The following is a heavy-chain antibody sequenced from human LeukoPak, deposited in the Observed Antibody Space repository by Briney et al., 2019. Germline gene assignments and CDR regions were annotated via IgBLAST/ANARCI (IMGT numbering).Heavy chain of an antibody. CDR1: GGSFTGHH. CDR3: AREGNRLSFEY. V-gene: IGHV4-4*07. Sequence: SETLSLTCAVYGGSFTGHHWNWIRQPAGKGLEWIGRIYSSGSTNYKPSLKSRVTISVDKSKNQFSLKLSSVTAADTAVYYCAREGNRLSFEYWGQGTLVTVAS. CDR2: IYSSGST. J-gene: IGHJ4*02.